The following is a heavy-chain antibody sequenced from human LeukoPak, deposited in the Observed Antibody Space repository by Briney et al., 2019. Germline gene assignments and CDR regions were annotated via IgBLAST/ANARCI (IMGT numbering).Heavy chain of an antibody. CDR2: ISWNSGSI. CDR3: AKTPSSSWYLDDAFDI. CDR1: GFTFSSYE. V-gene: IGHV3-9*01. J-gene: IGHJ3*02. D-gene: IGHD6-13*01. Sequence: GGSLRLSCAASGFTFSSYEMNWVRQAPGKGLEWVSGISWNSGSIGYADSVKGRFTISRDNAKNSLYLQMNSLRAEDTALYYCAKTPSSSWYLDDAFDIWGQGTMVTVS.